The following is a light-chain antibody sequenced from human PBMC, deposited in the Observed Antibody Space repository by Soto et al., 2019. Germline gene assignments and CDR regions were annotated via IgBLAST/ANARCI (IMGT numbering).Light chain of an antibody. CDR3: QQSYNTPRT. Sequence: DIQMTQSPSSLSASVGDRVTITCRASQTISTYLNWYQQKPGKAPRLLIYDASSLLSGVPSRFSGSGSGTDFTLTIASLQPEDFSTYYCQQSYNTPRTFGQGTKLEIK. CDR2: DAS. V-gene: IGKV1-39*01. CDR1: QTISTY. J-gene: IGKJ2*01.